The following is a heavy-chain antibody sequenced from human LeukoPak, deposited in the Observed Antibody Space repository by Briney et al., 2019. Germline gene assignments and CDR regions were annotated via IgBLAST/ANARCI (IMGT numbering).Heavy chain of an antibody. D-gene: IGHD5-24*01. Sequence: GESLKISCKGSGYDFPRHWIGWVRQMAGRGLEWMGAIYPGDANIDLGYSPSFQGQVTISADKSISTAYLQWSSLRASDTAMYYCARQRSRDGYNYDGFDIWGQGTMVTVSS. J-gene: IGHJ3*02. CDR3: ARQRSRDGYNYDGFDI. CDR1: GYDFPRHW. V-gene: IGHV5-51*01. CDR2: IYPGDANIDL.